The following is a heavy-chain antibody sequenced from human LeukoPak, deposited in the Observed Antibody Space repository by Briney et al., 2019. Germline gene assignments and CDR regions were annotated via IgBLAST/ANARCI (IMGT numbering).Heavy chain of an antibody. CDR3: ARRRSSGYSGPDAFDI. V-gene: IGHV4-38-2*01. J-gene: IGHJ3*02. D-gene: IGHD3-22*01. CDR1: GYSISSGYY. CDR2: IYHSGST. Sequence: SETLSLTCAVSGYSISSGYYWGWIRQPPGKGLEWIGSIYHSGSTYYNPSLKSRVTISVDTSKNQFSLQLSSVTAADTPVYYCARRRSSGYSGPDAFDIWGQGTMVTVSS.